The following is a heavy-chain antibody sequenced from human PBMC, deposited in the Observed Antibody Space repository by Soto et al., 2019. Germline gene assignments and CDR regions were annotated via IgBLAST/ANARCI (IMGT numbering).Heavy chain of an antibody. J-gene: IGHJ6*03. V-gene: IGHV3-23*01. CDR3: AKCFTVKKAGRNYYYYYMDV. CDR1: GFIFNDYA. CDR2: ISGSGGST. D-gene: IGHD6-6*01. Sequence: EVQLLESGGGLVQPGGSLRLSCAASGFIFNDYAMTWVRQAPGKGLEWVSGISGSGGSTYYADSVKGRFTISRDNSKNTLYLQMSSLSGEDTALYYSAKCFTVKKAGRNYYYYYMDVWGKGTTVTVSS.